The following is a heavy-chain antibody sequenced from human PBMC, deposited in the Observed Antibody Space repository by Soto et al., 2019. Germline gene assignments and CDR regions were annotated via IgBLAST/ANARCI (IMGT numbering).Heavy chain of an antibody. CDR1: GDGLASCS. Sequence: VKVCSEACGDGLASCSRWWLRHATGQGLEWMGWISAYNGNTNYAQKLQGRVTMTTDTSTSTAYMELRSLRSDDTAVYYCAREDPPAHYWGQGTLVSVSS. CDR2: ISAYNGNT. J-gene: IGHJ4*02. D-gene: IGHD2-2*01. CDR3: AREDPPAHY. V-gene: IGHV1-18*01.